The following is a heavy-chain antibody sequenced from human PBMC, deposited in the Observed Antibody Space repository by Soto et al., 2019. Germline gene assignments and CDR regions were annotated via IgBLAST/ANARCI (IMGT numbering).Heavy chain of an antibody. CDR1: GYTFSNYD. Sequence: QVQLVQSGAELKKPGASVKVSCKASGYTFSNYDMNWVRQATGQGPEWIGWVNPNNGDTGYAQKFQGRVTLTTDISTTTAYMELTSLRSEDTAIYYGAKVSRKGSPIDFDYWGQGTLITVSS. CDR2: VNPNNGDT. CDR3: AKVSRKGSPIDFDY. J-gene: IGHJ4*02. D-gene: IGHD3-10*01. V-gene: IGHV1-8*01.